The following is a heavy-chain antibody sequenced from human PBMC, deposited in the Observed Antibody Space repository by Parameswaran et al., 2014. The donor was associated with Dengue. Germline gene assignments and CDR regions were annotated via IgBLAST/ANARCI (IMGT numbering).Heavy chain of an antibody. D-gene: IGHD1-1*01. J-gene: IGHJ4*02. V-gene: IGHV3-23*01. Sequence: SNARWIRQPPGKGLEWVSSISGSGDNTYYADSVKGRFTISRDNSKNTLYLQMNSLRAEDTAIYYCAKDTGIDTINWYGNLHYWGQGTQVTVSS. CDR2: ISGSGDNT. CDR1: SNA. CDR3: AKDTGIDTINWYGNLHY.